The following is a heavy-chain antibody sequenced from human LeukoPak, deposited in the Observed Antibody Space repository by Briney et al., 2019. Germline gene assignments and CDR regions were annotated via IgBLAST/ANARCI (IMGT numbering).Heavy chain of an antibody. V-gene: IGHV4-39*01. CDR1: GGSISGTSYY. D-gene: IGHD3-10*01. CDR3: ARLPVRGGNYFDY. J-gene: IGHJ4*02. Sequence: PSETLSLTCTVSGGSISGTSYYWGWIRQPPGEGLEWIGTIYYSGSTYYNPSLKSRVTISVDTSKNQFSLKLSSVTAADTAVFYCARLPVRGGNYFDYWGQGTLVTVSS. CDR2: IYYSGST.